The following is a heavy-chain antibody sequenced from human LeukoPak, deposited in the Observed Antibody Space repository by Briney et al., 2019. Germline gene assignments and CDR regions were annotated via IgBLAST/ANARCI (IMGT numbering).Heavy chain of an antibody. Sequence: PGGSLRLSCAASGFTFSSYAMNWVRQAPGKGLEWVSAISGSGGSTFYADSVRGRFTISRDNSRNALYLQVNSLRAEDTAVYYCAKSGPGDYYDSNRYFYYGMDVRGQGTTVTVSS. V-gene: IGHV3-23*01. CDR1: GFTFSSYA. D-gene: IGHD3-22*01. CDR2: ISGSGGST. J-gene: IGHJ6*02. CDR3: AKSGPGDYYDSNRYFYYGMDV.